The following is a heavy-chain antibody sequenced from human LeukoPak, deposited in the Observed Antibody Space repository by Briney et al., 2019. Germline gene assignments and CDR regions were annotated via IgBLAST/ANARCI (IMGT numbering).Heavy chain of an antibody. CDR1: GFTFSSYS. J-gene: IGHJ4*02. Sequence: GGSLRLSCAASGFTFSSYSMNWVRQAPGKGLEWVSYISSSSSTIYYADSVKGRFTISRDNAKNSLYLQMNSLRAEDTAVYYCARGQIVVVPAAIQVPFDYWGQGTLVTVSS. CDR2: ISSSSSTI. V-gene: IGHV3-48*01. D-gene: IGHD2-2*02. CDR3: ARGQIVVVPAAIQVPFDY.